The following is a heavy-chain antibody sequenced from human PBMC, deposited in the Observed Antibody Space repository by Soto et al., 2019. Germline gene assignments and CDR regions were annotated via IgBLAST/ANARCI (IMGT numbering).Heavy chain of an antibody. J-gene: IGHJ4*02. D-gene: IGHD3-22*01. Sequence: QVQLQESGPGLVKPSGTLSLTCAVSGGSISSSNWWSWVRQPPGKVLEWIGEIYHSGSTNYNPSLKSRVTISVDKSKNQFSLKLSSVTAADTAVYYCARDTYYYDSSGYSAFAYWGQGTLVTVSS. CDR3: ARDTYYYDSSGYSAFAY. CDR2: IYHSGST. V-gene: IGHV4-4*02. CDR1: GGSISSSNW.